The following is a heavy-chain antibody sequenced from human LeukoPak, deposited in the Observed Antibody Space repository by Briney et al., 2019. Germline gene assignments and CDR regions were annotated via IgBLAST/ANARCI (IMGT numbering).Heavy chain of an antibody. CDR2: IYYSGST. D-gene: IGHD3-22*01. CDR3: ARGIYDSSGPNWFDP. CDR1: GGSISSGGYY. Sequence: PSETLSLTCTVSGGSISSGGYYWSWIRQHPGKGLEWIGYIYYSGSTYYNPSLKSRVTISVDTSKNQFSLKLSSVTAADTAVYYCARGIYDSSGPNWFDPWGQGTLVTVSS. J-gene: IGHJ5*02. V-gene: IGHV4-31*03.